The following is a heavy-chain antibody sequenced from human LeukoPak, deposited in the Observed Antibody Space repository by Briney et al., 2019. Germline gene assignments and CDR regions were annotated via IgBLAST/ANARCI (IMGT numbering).Heavy chain of an antibody. Sequence: PSETLSLTCTVSGGSISSYYWSWIRQPPGKGLEWIGYIYYSGSTNYNPSLKSRVTISVDTSKNQFSLKLSSVTAADTAVYYCARVCTFGAGWINYYYYYMDVWGKGTTVTISS. CDR1: GGSISSYY. J-gene: IGHJ6*03. CDR2: IYYSGST. CDR3: ARVCTFGAGWINYYYYYMDV. D-gene: IGHD3-10*01. V-gene: IGHV4-59*01.